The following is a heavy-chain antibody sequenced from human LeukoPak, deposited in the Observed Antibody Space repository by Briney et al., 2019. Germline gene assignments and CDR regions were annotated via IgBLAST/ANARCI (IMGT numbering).Heavy chain of an antibody. CDR2: INHSGST. Sequence: SETLSLTCAVYGGSFSGYYWSWIRQPPGKGLEWIGEINHSGSTNYNPPLKSRVTISVDTSKNQFSLKLSSVTAADTAVYYCATLPLYDSSGYYIDYWGQGTLVTVSS. J-gene: IGHJ4*02. V-gene: IGHV4-34*01. CDR3: ATLPLYDSSGYYIDY. D-gene: IGHD3-22*01. CDR1: GGSFSGYY.